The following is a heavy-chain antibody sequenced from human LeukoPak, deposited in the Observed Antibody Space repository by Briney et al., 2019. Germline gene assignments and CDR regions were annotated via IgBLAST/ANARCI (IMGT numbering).Heavy chain of an antibody. CDR2: ISGSGGST. CDR3: TTRGYSIGWADWGFYY. J-gene: IGHJ4*02. CDR1: GFTFSSYA. D-gene: IGHD6-19*01. Sequence: GGSLRLSWAASGFTFSSYAMSWVRQAPGKGLEWVSAISGSGGSTYYADSVKGRFTISRDNSKNTLYLQMNSLKAEDTAVYFCTTRGYSIGWADWGFYYWGQGTLVTVSS. V-gene: IGHV3-23*01.